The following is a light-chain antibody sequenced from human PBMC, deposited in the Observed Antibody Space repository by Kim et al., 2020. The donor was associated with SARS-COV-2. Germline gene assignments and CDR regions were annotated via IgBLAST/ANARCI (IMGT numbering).Light chain of an antibody. CDR1: KLGDKY. J-gene: IGLJ2*01. CDR2: EDD. Sequence: SVSPGQTASITCSGDKLGDKYTCWYQQKAGQSPVLVIYEDDMRPSGIPERFSGSNSGNTATLTIGGTQAMDEADYYCQAWDSSTVVFGGGTKLTVL. V-gene: IGLV3-1*01. CDR3: QAWDSSTVV.